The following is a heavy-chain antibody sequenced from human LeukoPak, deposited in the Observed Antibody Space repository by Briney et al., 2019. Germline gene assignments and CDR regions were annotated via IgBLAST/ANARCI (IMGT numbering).Heavy chain of an antibody. Sequence: SQTLSLTCTVSGGSINNYFWSWVRQHPGKAPDWIGYIHSSGATVYKTPPFESRAAMSVDTSQNQVSLQLRSVTAADTAVYYCARGRYSYLYYFDYWGQGTLVTVSS. CDR2: IHSSGAT. V-gene: IGHV4-31*03. CDR1: GGSINNYF. D-gene: IGHD5-18*01. CDR3: ARGRYSYLYYFDY. J-gene: IGHJ4*02.